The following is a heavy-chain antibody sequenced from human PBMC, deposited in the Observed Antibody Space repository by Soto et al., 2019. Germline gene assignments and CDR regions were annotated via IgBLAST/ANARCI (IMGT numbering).Heavy chain of an antibody. CDR1: GFTFSNCA. Sequence: GGSLRLSCEASGFTFSNCAMSWVRQAPGKGLEWVSGISGTGRSTFYADSVKDRFTISRDNSKNTVYLQMSSLRAEDTAVYFCAKGNTSGWYFFDYWGQGTLVTVSS. D-gene: IGHD6-19*01. CDR2: ISGTGRST. J-gene: IGHJ4*02. CDR3: AKGNTSGWYFFDY. V-gene: IGHV3-23*01.